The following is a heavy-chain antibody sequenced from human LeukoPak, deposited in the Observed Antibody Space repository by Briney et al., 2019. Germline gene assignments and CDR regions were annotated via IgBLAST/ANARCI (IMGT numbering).Heavy chain of an antibody. CDR2: INPSGGST. J-gene: IGHJ6*02. CDR1: GYTFTSYY. CDR3: ARDNGYSNNYFYYGMDV. V-gene: IGHV1-46*01. Sequence: GASVNVSCKSSGYTFTSYYMHGVRQAPGQGLEGMGIINPSGGSTSYAQKFQGRVTMTRDASTSTVYMELRSMRSDETAVYYRARDNGYSNNYFYYGMDVWGQGTTVTVSS. D-gene: IGHD4-11*01.